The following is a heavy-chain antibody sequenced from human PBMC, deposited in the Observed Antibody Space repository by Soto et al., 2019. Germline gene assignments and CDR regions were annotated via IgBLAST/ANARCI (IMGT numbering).Heavy chain of an antibody. CDR3: AKVFEPGYSSSWYGGGFDY. CDR1: GFTFSSYA. D-gene: IGHD6-13*01. V-gene: IGHV3-23*01. J-gene: IGHJ4*02. CDR2: ISGSGGNT. Sequence: GGSLRLSCAASGFTFSSYAMSWVRQAPGKGLEWVSAISGSGGNTYYADSVKGRFTISRDNSKNTLYLQMNSLRAEDTAVYYCAKVFEPGYSSSWYGGGFDYWGQGALVTVSS.